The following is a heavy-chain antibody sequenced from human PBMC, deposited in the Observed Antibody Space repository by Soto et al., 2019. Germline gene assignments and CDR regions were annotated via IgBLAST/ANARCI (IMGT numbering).Heavy chain of an antibody. CDR2: IYYSGST. V-gene: IGHV4-31*03. D-gene: IGHD3-22*01. J-gene: IGHJ3*02. Sequence: SETLSLTCTVSGGSISSGGYYWSWIRQHPGKGLEWIGYIYYSGSTYYNPSLKSRVTISVDTSKNQFSLKLSSVTAADTAVYYCARDLYPSYYYDSSGYDRPTLGGVFDIWGQGTMVTVSS. CDR3: ARDLYPSYYYDSSGYDRPTLGGVFDI. CDR1: GGSISSGGYY.